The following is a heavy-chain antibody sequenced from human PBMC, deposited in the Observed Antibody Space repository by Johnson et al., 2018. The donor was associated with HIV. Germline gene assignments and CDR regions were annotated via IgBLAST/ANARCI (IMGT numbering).Heavy chain of an antibody. Sequence: VQLVESGGGLVQPGGSLRLSCAASGFTFSSYAMHWVRQAPGKGLDYVSAIISNGGSTYYANSVKGRFTISRDNSKNTLYLQMGSLRAEDMAVYYCARAGGSSLAFDIWGQGTMVTVSS. V-gene: IGHV3-64*01. D-gene: IGHD6-6*01. J-gene: IGHJ3*02. CDR2: IISNGGST. CDR3: ARAGGSSLAFDI. CDR1: GFTFSSYA.